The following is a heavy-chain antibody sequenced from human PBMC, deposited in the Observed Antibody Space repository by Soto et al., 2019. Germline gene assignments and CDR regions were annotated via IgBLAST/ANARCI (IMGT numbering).Heavy chain of an antibody. Sequence: PGGSLRLSCAASGFTFSDHYMTWIRQAPGKGLDWVAKISGSGNTIFCADSVEGRFTVSRDNAKNSVYLQMDSLRAEDTAVYYCASDPFYYASAYWGQGTLVTVSS. CDR3: ASDPFYYASAY. CDR2: ISGSGNTI. CDR1: GFTFSDHY. D-gene: IGHD3-10*01. J-gene: IGHJ4*02. V-gene: IGHV3-11*01.